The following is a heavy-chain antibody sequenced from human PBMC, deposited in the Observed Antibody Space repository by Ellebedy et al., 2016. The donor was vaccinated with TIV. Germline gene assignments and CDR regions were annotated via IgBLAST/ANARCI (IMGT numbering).Heavy chain of an antibody. CDR1: GFTFSSYW. V-gene: IGHV3-7*01. Sequence: GESLKISXAASGFTFSSYWMSWVRQAPGKGLEWVANIKRDGNEKYYVDSVRGRFTISRDNAKNLLYLQMNSLRAEDTAVYYCAREFRLITIFRNWFDPWGQGTLVTVSS. CDR3: AREFRLITIFRNWFDP. J-gene: IGHJ5*02. CDR2: IKRDGNEK. D-gene: IGHD3-9*01.